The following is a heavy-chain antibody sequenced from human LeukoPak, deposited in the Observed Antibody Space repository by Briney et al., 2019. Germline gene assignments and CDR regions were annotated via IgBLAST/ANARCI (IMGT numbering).Heavy chain of an antibody. Sequence: PGGSLRLSCAASGFTFSNYSINWVRQAPGKGLEWVSSISRSSSLIYYADSVKGRFTISRDNAKNSGYLQMNSLRAEDTAVYYCARVSLCNSTSCYFDYWGQGTLVTVSS. CDR2: ISRSSSLI. CDR1: GFTFSNYS. D-gene: IGHD2-2*01. V-gene: IGHV3-21*01. CDR3: ARVSLCNSTSCYFDY. J-gene: IGHJ4*02.